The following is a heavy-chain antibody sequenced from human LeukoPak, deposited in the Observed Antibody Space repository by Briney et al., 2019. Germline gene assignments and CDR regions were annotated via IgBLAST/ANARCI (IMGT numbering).Heavy chain of an antibody. CDR3: ARGSGTYYKTLDY. CDR1: GYTFTGYY. D-gene: IGHD3-10*01. V-gene: IGHV1-2*02. Sequence: ASVKVSCKASGYTFTGYYMHWVRQAPGQGLEWMGWINPNSGGTNYAQKFQGRVTMTRDTSISTAYMDLSRLRSDDTAVYYCARGSGTYYKTLDYWGQGTLVTVSS. CDR2: INPNSGGT. J-gene: IGHJ4*02.